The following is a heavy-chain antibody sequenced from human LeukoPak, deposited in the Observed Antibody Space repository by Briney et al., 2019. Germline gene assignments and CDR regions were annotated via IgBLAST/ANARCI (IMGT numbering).Heavy chain of an antibody. V-gene: IGHV1-2*02. J-gene: IGHJ4*02. CDR1: GYTFTGYY. D-gene: IGHD3-22*01. CDR3: AREAKYYYDSSGYYYADY. Sequence: ASVKVSCKASGYTFTGYYMHWVRQAPGQGLEWMGWINPNSGGTNYAQKFQGRVTMTRDTSISTAYMELSRLRSDDTAVYYCAREAKYYYDSSGYYYADYWGQGTLVTVSS. CDR2: INPNSGGT.